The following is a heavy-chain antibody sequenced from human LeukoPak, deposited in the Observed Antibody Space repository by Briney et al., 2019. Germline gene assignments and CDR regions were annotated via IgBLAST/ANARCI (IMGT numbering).Heavy chain of an antibody. CDR2: IYYSGST. CDR3: ARDYDSSGYYFDY. V-gene: IGHV4-59*12. Sequence: PSETLSLTCTVSGGSISSYYWSWIRQPPGKGLEWIGYIYYSGSTYYNPSLKSRVTISVDRSKNQFSLKLSSVTAADTAVYYCARDYDSSGYYFDYWGQGTLVTVSS. D-gene: IGHD3-22*01. CDR1: GGSISSYY. J-gene: IGHJ4*02.